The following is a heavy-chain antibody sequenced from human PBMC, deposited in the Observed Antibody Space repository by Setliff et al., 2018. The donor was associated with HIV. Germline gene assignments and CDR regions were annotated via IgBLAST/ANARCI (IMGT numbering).Heavy chain of an antibody. D-gene: IGHD4-17*01. V-gene: IGHV3-73*01. Sequence: PGGSLRLSCAASGFTFSKYWMSWVRQASGKGLEWVGRIKTKPNDYATAHAASVKGRFTISRDDSQNTAYLQMNSLRTEDTAVYFCAVSPDGDCATTKCANWFDPWGQGTQVTVSS. CDR1: GFTFSKYW. CDR2: IKTKPNDYAT. CDR3: AVSPDGDCATTKCANWFDP. J-gene: IGHJ5*02.